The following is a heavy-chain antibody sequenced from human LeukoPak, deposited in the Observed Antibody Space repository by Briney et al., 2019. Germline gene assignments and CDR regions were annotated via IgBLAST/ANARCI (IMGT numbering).Heavy chain of an antibody. Sequence: GGSLRLSCVASGFTFSRYWMNWVRQAPGKGLEWVANINQDGSEKNYVDSVKGRFTISRDNAKNSLYLQMNSLRAEDTAVYYCASDYDSGYWGLGTLVTVSS. CDR2: INQDGSEK. J-gene: IGHJ4*02. D-gene: IGHD5-12*01. V-gene: IGHV3-7*01. CDR1: GFTFSRYW. CDR3: ASDYDSGY.